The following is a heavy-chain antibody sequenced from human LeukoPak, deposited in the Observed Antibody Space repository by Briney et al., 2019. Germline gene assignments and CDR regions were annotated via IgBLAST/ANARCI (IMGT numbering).Heavy chain of an antibody. CDR3: AKDWYCSGGSCYSPNYYYYGMDV. V-gene: IGHV3-21*04. CDR1: GFTFSSYS. D-gene: IGHD2-15*01. Sequence: PGGSLRLSRAASGFTFSSYSMNWVRQAPGKGLEWVSSISSRSSYIYYADSVKGRFTISRDNSKNTLYLQMNSLRAEDTAVYYCAKDWYCSGGSCYSPNYYYYGMDVWGQGTTVTVSS. CDR2: ISSRSSYI. J-gene: IGHJ6*02.